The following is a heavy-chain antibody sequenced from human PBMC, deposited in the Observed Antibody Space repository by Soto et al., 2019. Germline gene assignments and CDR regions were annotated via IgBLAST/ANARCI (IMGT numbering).Heavy chain of an antibody. V-gene: IGHV4-30-2*01. J-gene: IGHJ4*02. D-gene: IGHD6-19*01. Sequence: SETLSLTCTVSGGSISSGGYSWSWIRQPPGKGLEWIGYIYHSGSDTSYADSVKGRFTISRDNAKNTLYLQMNSLRAEDTAVYYCARDRGWSLFDYWGQGTLVTVSS. CDR1: GGSISSGGYS. CDR2: IYHSGSDT. CDR3: ARDRGWSLFDY.